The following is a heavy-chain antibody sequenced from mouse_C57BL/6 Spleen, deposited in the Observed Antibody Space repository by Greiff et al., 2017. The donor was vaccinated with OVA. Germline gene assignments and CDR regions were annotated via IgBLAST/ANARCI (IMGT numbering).Heavy chain of an antibody. J-gene: IGHJ3*01. CDR2: INYDGSST. D-gene: IGHD4-1*01. V-gene: IGHV5-16*01. Sequence: EVQRVESEGGLVQPGSSMKLSCTASGFTFSDYYMAWVRQVPEKGLEWVANINYDGSSTYYLDSLKSRFIISRDNAKNILYLQMSSLKSEDTATYYCAKLTGTAWFAYWGQGTLVTVSA. CDR1: GFTFSDYY. CDR3: AKLTGTAWFAY.